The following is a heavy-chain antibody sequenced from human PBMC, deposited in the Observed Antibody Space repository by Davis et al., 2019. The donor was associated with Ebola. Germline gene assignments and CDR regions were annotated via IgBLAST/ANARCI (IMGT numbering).Heavy chain of an antibody. CDR1: GGSFSGYY. CDR3: ARGIVATITDY. J-gene: IGHJ4*02. CDR2: IYYSGST. V-gene: IGHV4-59*01. Sequence: SETLSLTCAVYGGSFSGYYWSWIRQPPGKGLEWIGYIYYSGSTNYYPSLKSRVTISVDTSKNQFSLKLSSVTAADTAVYYCARGIVATITDYWGQGTLVTVSS. D-gene: IGHD5-12*01.